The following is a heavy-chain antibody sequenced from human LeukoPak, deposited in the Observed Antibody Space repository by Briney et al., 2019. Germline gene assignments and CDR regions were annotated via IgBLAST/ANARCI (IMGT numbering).Heavy chain of an antibody. CDR1: GYSISSGYY. CDR3: HEYGSGSYYKSYYYYGMDV. Sequence: SETLSLTCTVSGYSISSGYYWGWIRQPPGKGLEWIGSIYYSGSTYYSPSLKSRVTISVDTSKNQFSLKLSSVTAADTAVYYCHEYGSGSYYKSYYYYGMDVWGQGTTVTVSS. CDR2: IYYSGST. J-gene: IGHJ6*02. D-gene: IGHD3-10*01. V-gene: IGHV4-38-2*02.